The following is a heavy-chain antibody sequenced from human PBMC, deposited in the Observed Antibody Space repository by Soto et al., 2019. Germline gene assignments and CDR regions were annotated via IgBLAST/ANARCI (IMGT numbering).Heavy chain of an antibody. Sequence: QVQLVESGGGVVQPGRSLRLSCVGSGFTFKYYGIHWVRQAPGMGLEWVAIVWNDGSNHYYADSVKGRFTISRDNSKRSLYLQMNSLTSADTAFYYCAKDRFTASSLGSDAFDIWGPGTMVTVSS. CDR1: GFTFKYYG. CDR3: AKDRFTASSLGSDAFDI. V-gene: IGHV3-33*06. J-gene: IGHJ3*02. CDR2: VWNDGSNH. D-gene: IGHD6-6*01.